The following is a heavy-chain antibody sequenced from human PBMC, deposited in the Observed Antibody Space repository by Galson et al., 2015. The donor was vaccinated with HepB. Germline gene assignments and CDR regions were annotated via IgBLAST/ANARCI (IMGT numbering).Heavy chain of an antibody. Sequence: GLEWMGWISAYNGNTNYAQKLQGRVTMTTDTSTSTAYMELRSLRSDDTAVYYCARVGLGYCSGGSCYGGYFDYWGQGTLVTVSS. D-gene: IGHD2-15*01. J-gene: IGHJ4*02. CDR3: ARVGLGYCSGGSCYGGYFDY. CDR2: ISAYNGNT. V-gene: IGHV1-18*01.